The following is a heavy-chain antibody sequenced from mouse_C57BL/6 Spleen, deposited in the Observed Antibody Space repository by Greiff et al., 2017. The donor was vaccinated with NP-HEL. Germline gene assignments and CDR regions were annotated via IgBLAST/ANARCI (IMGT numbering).Heavy chain of an antibody. CDR1: GFNIKDDY. J-gene: IGHJ4*01. V-gene: IGHV14-4*01. CDR3: TTTFVTTDY. Sequence: EVKLLESGAELVRPGASVKLSCTASGFNIKDDYMHWVKQRPEQGLEWIGWIDPENGDTEYASKFQGKATITADTSSNTAYLQLSSLTSEDTAVYYCTTTFVTTDYWGQGTSVTVSS. CDR2: IDPENGDT.